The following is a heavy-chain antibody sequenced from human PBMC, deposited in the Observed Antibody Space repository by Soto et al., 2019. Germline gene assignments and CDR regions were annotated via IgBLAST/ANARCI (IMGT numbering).Heavy chain of an antibody. CDR3: ARDGYYYDSSGYLNEVPAFDI. CDR1: GFTFSSYG. D-gene: IGHD3-22*01. J-gene: IGHJ3*02. Sequence: QVQLVESGGGVVQPGRSLRLSCAASGFTFSSYGMHWVRQAPGKGLEWVAVIWYDGSNKYYADSVKGRFTISRDNSKNTLYLQMNSLRAEDTAVYYCARDGYYYDSSGYLNEVPAFDIWGQGTMVTVSS. CDR2: IWYDGSNK. V-gene: IGHV3-33*01.